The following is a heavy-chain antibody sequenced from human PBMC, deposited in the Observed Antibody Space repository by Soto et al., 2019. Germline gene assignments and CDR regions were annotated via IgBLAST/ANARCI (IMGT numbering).Heavy chain of an antibody. CDR1: GGTFSSYA. D-gene: IGHD3-22*01. Sequence: SVKVSCKASGGTFSSYAISWVRQAPGQGLEWMGGIIPIFGTANYAQKFQGRVTITADESTSTAYMELSSLRSEDTAVYYCASSGGSSGSEYYYSYGMHVWGPGTTLTFYS. CDR2: IIPIFGTA. J-gene: IGHJ6*02. V-gene: IGHV1-69*13. CDR3: ASSGGSSGSEYYYSYGMHV.